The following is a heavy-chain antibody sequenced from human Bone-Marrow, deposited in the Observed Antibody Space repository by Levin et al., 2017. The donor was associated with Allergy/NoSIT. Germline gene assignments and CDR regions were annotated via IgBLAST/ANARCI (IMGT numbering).Heavy chain of an antibody. V-gene: IGHV7-4-1*02. CDR2: INTISGNA. J-gene: IGHJ3*01. CDR1: GYIFNDYA. CDR3: AREDGDHLNEAFDV. Sequence: ASVKVSCKASGYIFNDYAVHWVRQAPGQGPEWLGWINTISGNALYAPHIRGRVVFFLDTSISTAFLQLSRLRPDDTAIYYCAREDGDHLNEAFDVWGQGTLLTFSS. D-gene: IGHD4-17*01.